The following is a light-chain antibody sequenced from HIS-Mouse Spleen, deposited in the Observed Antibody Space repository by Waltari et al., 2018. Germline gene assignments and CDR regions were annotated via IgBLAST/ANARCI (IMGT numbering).Light chain of an antibody. Sequence: AIRMTQSPSSFSASTGDRVPITCRASQGISSYLAWYQQKPGKAPKLLIYAASTLQSGVPSRFSGSGSGTDFTLTISCLQSEDFATYYCQQYYSYLPWTFGQGTKVEIK. CDR2: AAS. CDR3: QQYYSYLPWT. J-gene: IGKJ1*01. CDR1: QGISSY. V-gene: IGKV1-8*01.